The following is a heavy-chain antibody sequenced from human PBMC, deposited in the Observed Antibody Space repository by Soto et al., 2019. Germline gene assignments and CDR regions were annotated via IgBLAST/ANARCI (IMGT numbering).Heavy chain of an antibody. Sequence: PGGSLRLSCAASGLTFSRYSMNWVRQAPGKGLEWVSYISSSSGTIYYADSVKGRFTISRDNAKNSLNLQMNSLRAEDTAVYYCATLNDYGDYYFDYWGQGTLVTVSS. CDR3: ATLNDYGDYYFDY. CDR2: ISSSSGTI. J-gene: IGHJ4*02. V-gene: IGHV3-48*01. D-gene: IGHD4-17*01. CDR1: GLTFSRYS.